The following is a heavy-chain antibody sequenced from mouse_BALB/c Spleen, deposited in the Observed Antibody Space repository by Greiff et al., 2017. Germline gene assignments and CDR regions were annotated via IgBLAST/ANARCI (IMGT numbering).Heavy chain of an antibody. CDR1: GYTFTSYW. CDR3: AGLRLYAMDY. CDR2: INPSTGYT. V-gene: IGHV1-7*01. D-gene: IGHD1-2*01. Sequence: QVQLKESGAELAKPGASVKMSCKASGYTFTSYWMHWVKQRPGQGLEWIGYINPSTGYTEYNQKFKDKATLTADKSSSTAYMQLSSLTSEDSAVYYCAGLRLYAMDYWGQGTSVTVSS. J-gene: IGHJ4*01.